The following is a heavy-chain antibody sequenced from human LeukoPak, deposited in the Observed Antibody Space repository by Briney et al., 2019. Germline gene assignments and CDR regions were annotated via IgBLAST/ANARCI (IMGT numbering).Heavy chain of an antibody. J-gene: IGHJ4*02. CDR1: GYTFTGYY. D-gene: IGHD3-9*01. CDR3: ARDQDPLHYDILTGYYSEGGTYDY. V-gene: IGHV1-2*06. Sequence: ASVKVSCKASGYTFTGYYTHWVRQAPGKGLEWMGRINPNSGGTNYAQKFQGRVTMTRDTSISTAYMELSRLRSDDTAVYYCARDQDPLHYDILTGYYSEGGTYDYWGQGTLVTVSS. CDR2: INPNSGGT.